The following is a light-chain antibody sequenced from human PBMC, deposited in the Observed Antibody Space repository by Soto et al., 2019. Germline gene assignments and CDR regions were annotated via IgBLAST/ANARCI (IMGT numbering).Light chain of an antibody. CDR1: QSVSSY. CDR3: QLSQQRSSWPPIA. Sequence: EIVLTQSPATLSLSPGERATLSCRASQSVSSYLAWYQQKPGQAPRLLIYGASNRATGIPDRFSGSGSGTDFTLSISSLEPEDFAVYYCQLSQQRSSWPPIAFGQGTRLEIK. J-gene: IGKJ5*01. V-gene: IGKV3-11*01. CDR2: GAS.